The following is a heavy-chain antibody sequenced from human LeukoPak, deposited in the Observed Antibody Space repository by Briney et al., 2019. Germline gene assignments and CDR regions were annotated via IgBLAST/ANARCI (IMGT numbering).Heavy chain of an antibody. CDR1: GGTFSNYA. V-gene: IGHV1-69*13. CDR3: ARESPGPTHYFDY. J-gene: IGHJ4*02. Sequence: ASVKDSCKASGGTFSNYAISWVRQAPGQGLEWMGGIIPIFGTANYAQKFQGRVTITADESTSTAYMELSSLRSEDTAVYYCARESPGPTHYFDYWGQGTLVTVSS. CDR2: IIPIFGTA.